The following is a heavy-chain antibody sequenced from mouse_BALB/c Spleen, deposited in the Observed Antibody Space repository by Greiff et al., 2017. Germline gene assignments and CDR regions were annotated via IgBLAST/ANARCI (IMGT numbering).Heavy chain of an antibody. V-gene: IGHV2-5-1*01. D-gene: IGHD1-1*01. J-gene: IGHJ2*01. Sequence: VKLQESGPSLVQPSQSLSITCTVSGFSLTSYGVHWVRQSPGKGLEWLGVIWRGGSTDYNAAFMSRLSITKDNSKSQVFFKMNSLQADDTAIYYCAKNSGYYGSSYYFDYWGQGTTLTVSS. CDR2: IWRGGST. CDR1: GFSLTSYG. CDR3: AKNSGYYGSSYYFDY.